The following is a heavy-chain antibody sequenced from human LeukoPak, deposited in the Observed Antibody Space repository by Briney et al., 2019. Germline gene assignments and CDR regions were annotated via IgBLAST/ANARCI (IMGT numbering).Heavy chain of an antibody. V-gene: IGHV1-2*06. CDR1: GYTFTAYY. D-gene: IGHD3-10*01. CDR3: ASGNYGSGSYYPIFPDY. Sequence: ASVKLCCKASGYTFTAYYMHSVRQAPGQGLGWMGRINPNSVGIKYAQKFQGRVTITRDTSISTAYMELSRLRSDDTAVYYCASGNYGSGSYYPIFPDYWGQGTLVTVSS. J-gene: IGHJ4*02. CDR2: INPNSVGI.